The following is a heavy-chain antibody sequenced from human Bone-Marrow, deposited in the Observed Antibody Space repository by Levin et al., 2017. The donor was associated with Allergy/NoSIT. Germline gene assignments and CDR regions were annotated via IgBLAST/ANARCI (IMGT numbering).Heavy chain of an antibody. CDR3: ARVSNDYGDLYRLTEPYFDY. Sequence: SQTLSLTCTVSGGSISSYYWSWIRPPPGKGLEWIGYIYYSGSTNYNPSLKSRVTISVDTSKNQFSLKLSSVTAADTAVYYCARVSNDYGDLYRLTEPYFDYWGQGTLVTVSS. CDR1: GGSISSYY. V-gene: IGHV4-59*01. J-gene: IGHJ4*02. D-gene: IGHD4-17*01. CDR2: IYYSGST.